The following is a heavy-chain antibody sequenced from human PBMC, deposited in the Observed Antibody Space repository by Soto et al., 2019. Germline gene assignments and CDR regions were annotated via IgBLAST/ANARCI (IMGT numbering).Heavy chain of an antibody. CDR3: AKDISSWPDAFDI. V-gene: IGHV3-9*01. Sequence: LRLSCAASGFTFDDYAMHWVRQAPGKGLEWVSGISWNSGSIGYADSVKGRFTISRDNAKNSLYLQMNSLRAEDTALYYCAKDISSWPDAFDIWGQGTMVTVSS. CDR2: ISWNSGSI. CDR1: GFTFDDYA. J-gene: IGHJ3*02.